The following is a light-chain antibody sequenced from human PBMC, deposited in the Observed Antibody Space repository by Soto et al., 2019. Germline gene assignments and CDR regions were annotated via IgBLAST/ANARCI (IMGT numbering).Light chain of an antibody. CDR1: QDITNF. Sequence: DIQMTQSPSSLSASVGDRVTITCQASQDITNFLNWYQQKPGQAPQLLIYDASKLQTGVPSRFSGSGSGTDFTFTISSLQPEDFGTYYWQQSDILITFGQGTRLDIK. J-gene: IGKJ5*01. V-gene: IGKV1-33*01. CDR2: DAS. CDR3: QQSDILIT.